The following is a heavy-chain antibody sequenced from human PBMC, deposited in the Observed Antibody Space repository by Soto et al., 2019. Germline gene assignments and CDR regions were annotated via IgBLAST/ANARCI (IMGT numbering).Heavy chain of an antibody. Sequence: GGSLRLSCSASEFTFSNYAMSWVRQAPGKGLEWVSSISDNGGTTYYADSVKGRFTISRDNSKNTLYLQMNSLRAEDTAVYYCAKDPQQLMVYFEYWGQGTQVTVSS. V-gene: IGHV3-23*01. D-gene: IGHD6-13*01. J-gene: IGHJ4*02. CDR3: AKDPQQLMVYFEY. CDR2: ISDNGGTT. CDR1: EFTFSNYA.